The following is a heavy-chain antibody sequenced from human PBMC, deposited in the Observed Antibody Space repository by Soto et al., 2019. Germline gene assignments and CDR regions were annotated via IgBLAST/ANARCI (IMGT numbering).Heavy chain of an antibody. CDR3: VRLIGNSWLDS. CDR2: IYYSGTS. Sequence: SETLSLTCTVSGGSISDDTYYWGWIRQPPGKGLEWIGSIYYSGTSSYNPSLKSRVTINPDTSKNQFSLQLNSVTPEDTAVYYCVRLIGNSWLDSWGQGTLVTVSS. J-gene: IGHJ5*01. CDR1: GGSISDDTYY. V-gene: IGHV4-39*01.